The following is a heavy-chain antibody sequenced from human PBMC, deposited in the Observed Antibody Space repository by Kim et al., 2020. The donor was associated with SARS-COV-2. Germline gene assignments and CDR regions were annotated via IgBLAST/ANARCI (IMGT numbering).Heavy chain of an antibody. D-gene: IGHD3-10*01. CDR3: AREYHGSGSSHFDY. V-gene: IGHV3-21*01. CDR2: ISSSSRYI. Sequence: GGSLRLSCAASGFTFSSYSMNWVRQAPGKGLEWVSSISSSSRYIYYADSLQGRFTISRDNAKNSLYLQMNSLRAEDTAVYDWAREYHGSGSSHFDYWGQG. CDR1: GFTFSSYS. J-gene: IGHJ4*02.